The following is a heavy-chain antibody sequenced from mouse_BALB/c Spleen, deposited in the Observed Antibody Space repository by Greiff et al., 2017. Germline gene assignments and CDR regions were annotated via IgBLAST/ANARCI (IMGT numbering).Heavy chain of an antibody. Sequence: VQLQQSGAELVRPGASVTLSCKASGYTFTDYEMHWVKQTPVHGLEWIGAIDPETGGTAYHQKFKGKATLTADKSSSTAYMELRSLTSEDSAVYYCTRPPFAYWGQGTLVTVSA. CDR3: TRPPFAY. CDR1: GYTFTDYE. CDR2: IDPETGGT. J-gene: IGHJ3*01. V-gene: IGHV1-15*01.